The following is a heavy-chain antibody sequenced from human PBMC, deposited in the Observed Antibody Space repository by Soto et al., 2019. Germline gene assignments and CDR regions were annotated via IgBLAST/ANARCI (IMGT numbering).Heavy chain of an antibody. V-gene: IGHV4-59*08. CDR2: IYYTGTT. CDR1: GGSIRDYY. D-gene: IGHD3-22*01. Sequence: SETLALTCTVSGGSIRDYYWGWIRQSPGKGLEWIGYIYYTGTTKYNPSLKSRVTISVDSSKNQFSLKLDSVTAADTAVYYCARLGGYYQAFASRGQGTPVXVSS. CDR3: ARLGGYYQAFAS. J-gene: IGHJ1*01.